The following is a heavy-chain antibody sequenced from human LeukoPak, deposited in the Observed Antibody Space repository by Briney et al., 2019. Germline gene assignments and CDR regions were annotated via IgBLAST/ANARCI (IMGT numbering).Heavy chain of an antibody. D-gene: IGHD2-8*01. CDR2: ISSDSSTI. J-gene: IGHJ4*02. Sequence: GGSLRLSCVASGFTFSSFTMNWVRQAPGKGLEWVSYISSDSSTIYYADSVKGRFTISRDNAKNSLYLQMGSLRAEDTAVYYCARQWSLRGYFDYWGQGTLVTVSS. V-gene: IGHV3-48*01. CDR1: GFTFSSFT. CDR3: ARQWSLRGYFDY.